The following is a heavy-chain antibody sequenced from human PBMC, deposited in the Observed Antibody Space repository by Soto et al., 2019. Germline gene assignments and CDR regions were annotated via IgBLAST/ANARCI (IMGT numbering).Heavy chain of an antibody. D-gene: IGHD2-15*01. J-gene: IGHJ5*02. Sequence: ETLSLTCTVSGGSISDISYCWGWIRQPPGKGLQWIGCMFYSGATYYNPSLKNRVTLSVDTSNNEFSLKLVSVTAPDTAVYYCARHKSGSDWLDPWGQGTLVTV. CDR1: GGSISDISYC. V-gene: IGHV4-39*01. CDR3: ARHKSGSDWLDP. CDR2: MFYSGAT.